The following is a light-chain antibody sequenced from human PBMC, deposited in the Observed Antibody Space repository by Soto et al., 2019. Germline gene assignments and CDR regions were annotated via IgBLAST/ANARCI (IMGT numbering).Light chain of an antibody. J-gene: IGKJ1*01. CDR1: QSISSW. V-gene: IGKV1-5*03. CDR3: QHYNSYST. CDR2: KTS. Sequence: DIQMTQSPSTLSASVGDRVTITCRASQSISSWLAWYQQKPGKAPKLLIYKTSSLESGVPSRFSGSGSGTEFTLTISSLQPDDFATYYYQHYNSYSTFGQGTKVDI.